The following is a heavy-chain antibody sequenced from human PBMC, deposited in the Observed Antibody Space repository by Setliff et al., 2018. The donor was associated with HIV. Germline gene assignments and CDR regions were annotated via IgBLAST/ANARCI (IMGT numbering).Heavy chain of an antibody. CDR1: GGSISSYY. CDR2: IYYSGST. Sequence: SETLSLTCTVSGGSISSYYWSWIWQPPGKGLEWIGYIYYSGSTNYNPSLKSRVTISVDTSKNQFSLKLSSVTAADTAVYYCARGSIVGATPYYYYYYYMDVWGKGTTVTVSS. D-gene: IGHD1-26*01. V-gene: IGHV4-59*01. J-gene: IGHJ6*03. CDR3: ARGSIVGATPYYYYYYYMDV.